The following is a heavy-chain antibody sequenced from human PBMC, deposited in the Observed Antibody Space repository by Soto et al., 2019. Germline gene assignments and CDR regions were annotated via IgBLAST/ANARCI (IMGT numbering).Heavy chain of an antibody. V-gene: IGHV3-9*01. J-gene: IGHJ4*02. Sequence: PGGSLRLSCVASGFIFEDYAMNWVRQGPGKGLEWVSGISWNSGTIGYADAVKSRFTISRDNAKNSLHLQMNSLRAEDTALYYCAKDVGSYYYDTSAYHYDYWGRGTQVTVSS. CDR2: ISWNSGTI. CDR3: AKDVGSYYYDTSAYHYDY. D-gene: IGHD3-22*01. CDR1: GFIFEDYA.